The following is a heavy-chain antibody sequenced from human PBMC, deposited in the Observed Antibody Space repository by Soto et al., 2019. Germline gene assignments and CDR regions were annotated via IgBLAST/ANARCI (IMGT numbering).Heavy chain of an antibody. CDR1: GFTFNSYA. V-gene: IGHV3-30*04. CDR2: ISKDGGDK. Sequence: QVQLVESGGGVVQPGRSLRLSCAASGFTFNSYAMHWVRQAPGRGLEWVAVISKDGGDKEYAESVKGRCTISRENSKSTVYLQMNSLRVEDTAVYYCAKDGYKYKYYSDYWGQGTLVTVSS. D-gene: IGHD5-18*01. J-gene: IGHJ4*02. CDR3: AKDGYKYKYYSDY.